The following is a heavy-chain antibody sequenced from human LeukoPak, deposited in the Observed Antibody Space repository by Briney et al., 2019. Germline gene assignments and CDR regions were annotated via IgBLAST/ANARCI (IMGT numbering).Heavy chain of an antibody. CDR2: ISGSGGST. CDR3: AKAYGELLYGEYYFDY. Sequence: PGGSLRLSCAASGFTFSSYAMSWVRQAPGKGLEWVSAISGSGGSTYYADSVKGRFTISRDNSKNTLYLQMNSLRAEDTAVYYCAKAYGELLYGEYYFDYWGQGTLVTVSS. D-gene: IGHD2-2*02. CDR1: GFTFSSYA. J-gene: IGHJ4*02. V-gene: IGHV3-23*01.